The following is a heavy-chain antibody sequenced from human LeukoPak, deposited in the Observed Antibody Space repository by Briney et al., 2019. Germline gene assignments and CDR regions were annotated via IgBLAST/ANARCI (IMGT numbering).Heavy chain of an antibody. V-gene: IGHV3-7*03. Sequence: GGSLRLSCAASGLTFSGYDMHWVRQAPGKGLEWVANIKQDGSEKNYVDSVKGRFTISRDNAKNSLYLQMNSLRAEDTAVYYCASGLELDYWGQGTLVTVSS. CDR1: GLTFSGYD. J-gene: IGHJ4*02. CDR2: IKQDGSEK. CDR3: ASGLELDY.